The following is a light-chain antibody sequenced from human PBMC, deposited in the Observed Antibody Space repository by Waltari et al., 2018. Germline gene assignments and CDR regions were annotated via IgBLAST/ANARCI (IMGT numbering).Light chain of an antibody. Sequence: EIVLTQSPDTLSLSPGDRATLPCRASQSFSNYLAWYQQKPGQAPRPLIYSASYRATCVPARFSGSGSGTDFTLTISSLEPEDFAVYYCQQRSNWPRTFGQGTKVEIK. CDR1: QSFSNY. CDR2: SAS. CDR3: QQRSNWPRT. V-gene: IGKV3-11*01. J-gene: IGKJ1*01.